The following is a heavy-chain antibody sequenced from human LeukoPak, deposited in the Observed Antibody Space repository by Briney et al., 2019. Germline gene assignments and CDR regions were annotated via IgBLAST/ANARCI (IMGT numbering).Heavy chain of an antibody. D-gene: IGHD3-22*01. Sequence: SSQTLSLTCTVSGGSISSGSYYWSWIRQPAGKGLEWIGRIYTSGSTNYNPSLKSRVTISVDTSKNQFSLKLSSVPAADTAVYYCARVIVVVYDAFDIWGQGTMVTVSS. V-gene: IGHV4-61*02. J-gene: IGHJ3*02. CDR1: GGSISSGSYY. CDR3: ARVIVVVYDAFDI. CDR2: IYTSGST.